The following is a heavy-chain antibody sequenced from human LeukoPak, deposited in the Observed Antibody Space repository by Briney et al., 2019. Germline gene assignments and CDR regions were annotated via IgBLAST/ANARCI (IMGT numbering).Heavy chain of an antibody. D-gene: IGHD2-15*01. V-gene: IGHV4-39*01. J-gene: IGHJ4*02. CDR3: ARRPSEYCSGGTCYHFDY. Sequence: SETLSLTCTVSGGSISSSSYYWGWVRQPPGKGLEWIGSIYYSGSTYYNPSLKSRVTISVDTSKNQFSLKLSSVTAADTAVYYCARRPSEYCSGGTCYHFDYWGQGTLVTVPS. CDR2: IYYSGST. CDR1: GGSISSSSYY.